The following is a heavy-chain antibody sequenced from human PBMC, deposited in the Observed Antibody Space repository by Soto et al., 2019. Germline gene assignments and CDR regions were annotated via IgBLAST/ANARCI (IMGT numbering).Heavy chain of an antibody. CDR1: GYTFSIYG. CDR3: ASRSGQLPYYFDY. Sequence: ASVKVSCKASGYTFSIYGITWVRRAPGQGFEWMGWISASKGNTNYAQKFQGRVTMTTDTSTSTFYMELRSLRSDDTAVYYCASRSGQLPYYFDYWGQGTLVTDSS. V-gene: IGHV1-18*01. D-gene: IGHD1-1*01. CDR2: ISASKGNT. J-gene: IGHJ4*02.